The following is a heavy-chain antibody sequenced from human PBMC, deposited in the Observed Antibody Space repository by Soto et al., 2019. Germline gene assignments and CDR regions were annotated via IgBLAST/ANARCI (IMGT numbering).Heavy chain of an antibody. Sequence: ASVKVSCKASGYTFTGYYMHWVRQAPGQGLEWMGWINPNSGGTNYAQKFQGWVTMTRDTSISTAYMELSRLRSDDTAVYYCARCCSSSERTYYYYYMDVWGKGTTVTVSS. D-gene: IGHD6-13*01. J-gene: IGHJ6*03. CDR1: GYTFTGYY. V-gene: IGHV1-2*04. CDR2: INPNSGGT. CDR3: ARCCSSSERTYYYYYMDV.